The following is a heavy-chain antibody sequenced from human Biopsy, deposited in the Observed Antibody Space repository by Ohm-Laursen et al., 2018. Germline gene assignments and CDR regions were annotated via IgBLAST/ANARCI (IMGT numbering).Heavy chain of an antibody. CDR2: VFHSGIT. Sequence: SETLSLTWTVSGGSVSSNAHYWAWIRQPPGKGLECIGTVFHSGITFYNPSLKSRVTISIDTSKNQFSLNLSSVTAADTAVYYCARHPTGFWFDPWGQGTLVTVSS. J-gene: IGHJ5*02. V-gene: IGHV4-39*01. CDR1: GGSVSSNAHY. CDR3: ARHPTGFWFDP.